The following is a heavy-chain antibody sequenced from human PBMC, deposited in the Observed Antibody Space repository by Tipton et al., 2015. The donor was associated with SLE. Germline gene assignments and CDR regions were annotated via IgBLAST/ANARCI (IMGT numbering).Heavy chain of an antibody. CDR3: ARGGYGGNSP. J-gene: IGHJ5*02. CDR2: VHHSGST. V-gene: IGHV4-34*01. D-gene: IGHD4-23*01. CDR1: GGSFTGYY. Sequence: LRLSCAVYGGSFTGYYWSWIRQPPGKGLEWIGEVHHSGSTNYNVSLQSRVTISMDTSNKHFSLKLDFVTAADTAVYYCARGGYGGNSPWGQGTLVTVSS.